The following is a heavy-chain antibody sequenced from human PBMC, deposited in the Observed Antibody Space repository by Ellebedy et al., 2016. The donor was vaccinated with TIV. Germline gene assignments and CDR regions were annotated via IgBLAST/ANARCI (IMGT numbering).Heavy chain of an antibody. CDR2: IYHSGST. V-gene: IGHV4-4*02. Sequence: MPSETLSLTCAVSGGSISSSNWWSWVRQPPGKGLEWIGEIYHSGSTNYNPSLKSRVTISVDKSKNQFSLKLSSVTAADTAVYYCARDAYYCSGGSCYSGRGWFDPWGQGTLVTVSS. D-gene: IGHD2-15*01. CDR1: GGSISSSNW. CDR3: ARDAYYCSGGSCYSGRGWFDP. J-gene: IGHJ5*02.